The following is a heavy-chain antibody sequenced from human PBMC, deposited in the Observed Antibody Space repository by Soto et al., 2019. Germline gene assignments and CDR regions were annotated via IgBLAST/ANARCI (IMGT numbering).Heavy chain of an antibody. CDR1: GFTLSNYG. V-gene: IGHV3-33*01. Sequence: QVQLVESGGGVVQPGRSLTLSCVASGFTLSNYGMHWVRQAPGKGLEWVAVIWYDGTTTYSADSVKGRFSISRDNSKNALFLQLSSLRAEATAVYYSVRNGGSTGPSRWFDTWGQGPLVTVSS. D-gene: IGHD2-8*01. CDR2: IWYDGTTT. J-gene: IGHJ5*02. CDR3: VRNGGSTGPSRWFDT.